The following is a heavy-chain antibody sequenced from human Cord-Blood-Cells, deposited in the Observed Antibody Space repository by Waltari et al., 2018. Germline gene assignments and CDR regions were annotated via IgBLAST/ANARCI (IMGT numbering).Heavy chain of an antibody. D-gene: IGHD7-27*01. CDR2: IYHSGST. Sequence: QVQLQESGPGLVKPSETLSLTCAVSGYSISSGYYWGWIRQPPGKGLEWIGSIYHSGSTYYNPSLKSRVTISVDTSKNQFSLKLSSVTAADTAVYYCAILSNWGSHYWGQGTLVTVSS. CDR3: AILSNWGSHY. V-gene: IGHV4-38-2*01. CDR1: GYSISSGYY. J-gene: IGHJ4*02.